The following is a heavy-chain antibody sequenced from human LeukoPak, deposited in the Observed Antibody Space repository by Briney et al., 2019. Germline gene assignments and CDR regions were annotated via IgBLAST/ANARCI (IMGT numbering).Heavy chain of an antibody. Sequence: SVKVSCKASGGTFSSYAISWVRQAPGQGLEWMGGIIPIFGTANYAQKFQGRVTITADESTSTAYMELSSLRSEDTAVYYCARDQTGTPNWFDPWSQGTLVTVSS. V-gene: IGHV1-69*13. CDR2: IIPIFGTA. J-gene: IGHJ5*02. D-gene: IGHD1-1*01. CDR3: ARDQTGTPNWFDP. CDR1: GGTFSSYA.